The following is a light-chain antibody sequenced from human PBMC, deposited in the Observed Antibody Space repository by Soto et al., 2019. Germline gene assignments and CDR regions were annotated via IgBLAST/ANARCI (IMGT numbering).Light chain of an antibody. Sequence: EIGLTQSPATLSLAPGERATLSCRASQSVGGHLAWYQQKPGQAPRLLIYDASDRATGIPARFSGCGSETDFTLTISSLEPDDFAVYYCQQRNNWPPSITFGQGTRLEIK. CDR2: DAS. V-gene: IGKV3-11*01. CDR1: QSVGGH. J-gene: IGKJ5*01. CDR3: QQRNNWPPSIT.